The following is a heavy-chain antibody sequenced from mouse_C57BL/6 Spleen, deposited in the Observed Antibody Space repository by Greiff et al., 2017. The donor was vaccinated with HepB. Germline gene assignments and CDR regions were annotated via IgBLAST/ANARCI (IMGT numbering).Heavy chain of an antibody. V-gene: IGHV3-8*01. D-gene: IGHD1-1*01. CDR2: ISYSGST. CDR3: ARSYYGSSYWYFDV. J-gene: IGHJ1*03. Sequence: VQLKQSGPGLAKPSQTLSLTCSVTGYSITSDYWNWIRKFPGNKLEYMGYISYSGSTYYNPSLKSRISITRDTSKNQYYLQLNSVTTEDTATYYCARSYYGSSYWYFDVWGTGTTVTVSS. CDR1: GYSITSDY.